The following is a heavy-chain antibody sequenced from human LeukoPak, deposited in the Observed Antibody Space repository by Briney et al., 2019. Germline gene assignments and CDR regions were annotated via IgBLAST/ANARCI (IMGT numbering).Heavy chain of an antibody. D-gene: IGHD3-22*01. V-gene: IGHV4-4*02. CDR2: IYHSGST. CDR3: ATYYDSSGYKWNY. Sequence: SETLSLTCGVSGGSISNNNWWSWVRQPPGKGLEWIGDIYHSGSTNYNPSLKSRLTISVDKSKNEFSLKLTSVTAADTAVYYCATYYDSSGYKWNYWGQGTLVTVSS. CDR1: GGSISNNNW. J-gene: IGHJ4*02.